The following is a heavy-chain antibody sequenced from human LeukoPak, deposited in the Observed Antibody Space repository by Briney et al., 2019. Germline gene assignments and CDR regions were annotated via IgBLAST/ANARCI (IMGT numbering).Heavy chain of an antibody. J-gene: IGHJ4*02. CDR3: ARESGSYLFDY. Sequence: PGGSLRLSCAASGFTFSDYYMSWIRQAPGKGLEWVGYIYYSGSTNYNPSLKSRVTISVDTSKNQFSLKLSSVTAADTAVYYCARESGSYLFDYWGQGTLVTVSS. CDR2: IYYSGST. D-gene: IGHD1-26*01. V-gene: IGHV4-59*01. CDR1: GFTFSDYY.